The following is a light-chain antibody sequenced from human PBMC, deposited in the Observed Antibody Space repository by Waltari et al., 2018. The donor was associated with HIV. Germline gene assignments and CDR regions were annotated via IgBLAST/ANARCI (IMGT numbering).Light chain of an antibody. J-gene: IGLJ1*01. V-gene: IGLV2-14*01. Sequence: QSALTQPASVSGSPGQSITISCTGTSSDVGGYNYVSWYQKHPGKAPKLMIYEVSNRPSGVSKRFSGSKSGNTASLTISGLQAEDEADYYCSSYTSSSTPYVFGTGTKVTVL. CDR3: SSYTSSSTPYV. CDR2: EVS. CDR1: SSDVGGYNY.